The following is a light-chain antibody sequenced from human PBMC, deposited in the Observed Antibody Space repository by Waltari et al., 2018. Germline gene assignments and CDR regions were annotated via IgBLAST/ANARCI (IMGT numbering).Light chain of an antibody. J-gene: IGKJ1*01. CDR3: QQYYSYPRT. CDR2: AAS. CDR1: QGISSY. V-gene: IGKV1-8*01. Sequence: AIRMTQSPSSFSASTGDSVTITCRASQGISSYLAWYQQKPGKAPKLLIYAASTLQSGVPSRFSGGGSGTDFTLTISCLQSEDFATYYCQQYYSYPRTFGQGTKVEIK.